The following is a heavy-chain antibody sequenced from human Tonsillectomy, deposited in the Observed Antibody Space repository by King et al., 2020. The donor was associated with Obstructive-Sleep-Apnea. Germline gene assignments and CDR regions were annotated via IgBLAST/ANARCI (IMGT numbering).Heavy chain of an antibody. CDR2: IKTETEGGTN. Sequence: VQLVESGGGLVKPGGSLRLSCAASGFTFKNAHLSRVRQAPGKGLEWVGRIKTETEGGTNDYAAPAKGRFTISRDDSTDTLYLHMNSLRTEDTAMYYCSTEGDVGPADLSYWGRGTLVTVSP. V-gene: IGHV3-15*01. J-gene: IGHJ4*02. D-gene: IGHD1-26*01. CDR1: GFTFKNAH. CDR3: STEGDVGPADLSY.